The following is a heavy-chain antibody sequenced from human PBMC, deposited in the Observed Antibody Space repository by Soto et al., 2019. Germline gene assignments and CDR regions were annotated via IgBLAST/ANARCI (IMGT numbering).Heavy chain of an antibody. Sequence: SVKVSCKASGFTFTSSAVQWVRQARGQRLEWIGWIVVGSGNTNYAQKFQERVTITRDMSTSTAYMELSSLRSEDTAVSYRAALSTTTGYYGMHVSRQRPTVTVSS. D-gene: IGHD1-7*01. V-gene: IGHV1-58*01. CDR1: GFTFTSSA. J-gene: IGHJ6*02. CDR2: IVVGSGNT. CDR3: AALSTTTGYYGMHV.